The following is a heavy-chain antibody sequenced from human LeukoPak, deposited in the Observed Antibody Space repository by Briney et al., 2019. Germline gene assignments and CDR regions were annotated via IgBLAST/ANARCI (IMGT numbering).Heavy chain of an antibody. CDR1: GYTFTSYG. CDR3: ARVGQYYDFWSGYPHYFDY. J-gene: IGHJ4*02. V-gene: IGHV1-18*01. D-gene: IGHD3-3*01. CDR2: ISAYNGNT. Sequence: ASVKVSCKASGYTFTSYGISWVRQAPGQGLEWMGWISAYNGNTNYAQKLQGRVTMTTDTSTSTAYMELRSLRSDDTAVYYCARVGQYYDFWSGYPHYFDYWGQGTLVTVSS.